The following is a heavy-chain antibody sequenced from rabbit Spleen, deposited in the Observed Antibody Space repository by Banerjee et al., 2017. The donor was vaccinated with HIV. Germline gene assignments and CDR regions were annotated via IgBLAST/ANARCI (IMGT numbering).Heavy chain of an antibody. J-gene: IGHJ2*01. V-gene: IGHV1S45*01. CDR2: IYAGTSGTP. Sequence: QEQLEESGGGLVKPEGSLTLTCKASGFPFNNKAVMCWVRQAPGKGLEWIACIYAGTSGTPYYGSWAKRRFTIARASSTTVILQTTRLTVAETATYCWADVIDVFGGGFDSWGQGTLVTVS. D-gene: IGHD5-1*01. CDR1: GFPFNNKAV. CDR3: ADVIDVFGGGFDS.